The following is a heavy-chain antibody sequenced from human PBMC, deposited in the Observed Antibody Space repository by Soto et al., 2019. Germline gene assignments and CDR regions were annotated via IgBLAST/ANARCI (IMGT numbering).Heavy chain of an antibody. CDR2: ISWSSGTV. CDR3: AKDIRIAVAGLLDS. D-gene: IGHD6-19*01. V-gene: IGHV3-9*01. J-gene: IGHJ4*02. CDR1: GFTFDDYA. Sequence: EVQLVESGGGLVQPGRSLRRSCAASGFTFDDYAMHWVRQRPGKGLEWISGISWSSGTVAYADSVKGRFTISRDNAKNSLHLQMNSLRGEDTALYYCAKDIRIAVAGLLDSWGQGTLVTVSS.